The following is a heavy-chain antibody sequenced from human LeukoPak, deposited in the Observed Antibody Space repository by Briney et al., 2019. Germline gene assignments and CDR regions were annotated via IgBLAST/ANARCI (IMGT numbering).Heavy chain of an antibody. CDR3: AKGARVGYDILTGLFDP. V-gene: IGHV3-7*01. D-gene: IGHD3-9*01. Sequence: GGSLRLSCAASGFTFSSYWMSWVRQAPGKGPEWVANIKQDGSDKYYVDSVKGRFTISRDNAKNSLYLQMNSLRAEDTAVYYCAKGARVGYDILTGLFDPWGQGTLVTVSS. CDR2: IKQDGSDK. CDR1: GFTFSSYW. J-gene: IGHJ5*02.